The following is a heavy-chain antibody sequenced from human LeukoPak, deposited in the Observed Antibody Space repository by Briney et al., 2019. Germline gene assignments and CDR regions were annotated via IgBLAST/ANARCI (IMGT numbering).Heavy chain of an antibody. Sequence: GGSLRLSCAASGFTFSTYTMYWVRHPPGKRLEWVSIIGNNGGGIHYADSVRGRFTISRDNSKNALYLQMNSLRVEDTAVYYCAIVPNWGTDSWGQGVLVTVSS. J-gene: IGHJ4*02. CDR2: IGNNGGGI. V-gene: IGHV3-23*01. CDR1: GFTFSTYT. CDR3: AIVPNWGTDS. D-gene: IGHD7-27*01.